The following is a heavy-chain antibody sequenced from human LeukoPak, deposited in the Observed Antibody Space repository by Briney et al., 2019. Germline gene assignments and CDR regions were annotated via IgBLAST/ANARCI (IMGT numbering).Heavy chain of an antibody. V-gene: IGHV3-48*03. CDR2: ITLSGSTI. J-gene: IGHJ4*02. Sequence: GGPLRLSCAAPGFTFRSYEMNWVRQGPGKGWEGGSYITLSGSTIYYADPVKGRFTTSRDNAKDSLYLQMNSLRAEDTAVYYCARDNDCSGGTCFGYWGQGTLVTVSS. CDR3: ARDNDCSGGTCFGY. CDR1: GFTFRSYE. D-gene: IGHD2-15*01.